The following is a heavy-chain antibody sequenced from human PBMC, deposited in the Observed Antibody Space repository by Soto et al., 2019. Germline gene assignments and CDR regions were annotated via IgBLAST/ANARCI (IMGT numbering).Heavy chain of an antibody. J-gene: IGHJ6*02. D-gene: IGHD3-10*01. Sequence: SETLSLTCTVSGGSISSGDYYWSWIRQPPGKGLEWIGYIYYSGSTYYNPSLKSRVTISVDTSKNQFSLKLSSVTAADTAVYYCARDRGLLWFGERSYGMDVWGQGTTVTVSS. V-gene: IGHV4-30-4*01. CDR1: GGSISSGDYY. CDR3: ARDRGLLWFGERSYGMDV. CDR2: IYYSGST.